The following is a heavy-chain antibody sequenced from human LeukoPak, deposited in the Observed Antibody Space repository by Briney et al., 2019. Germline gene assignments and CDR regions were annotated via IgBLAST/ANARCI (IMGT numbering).Heavy chain of an antibody. Sequence: GGSLRLSCAASGFTVSSNYMSWVRQAPGKGLEWVSVIYSGGSTYYADSVKGRFTISRDNSKNALYLQMNSLRAEDTAVYYCARSLDYYYYGMDVWGQGTTVTVSS. CDR3: ARSLDYYYYGMDV. CDR2: IYSGGST. J-gene: IGHJ6*02. CDR1: GFTVSSNY. V-gene: IGHV3-53*01.